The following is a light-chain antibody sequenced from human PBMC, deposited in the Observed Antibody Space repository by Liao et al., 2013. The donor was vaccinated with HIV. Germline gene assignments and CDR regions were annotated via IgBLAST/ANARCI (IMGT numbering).Light chain of an antibody. CDR3: QVWDNNSDHWV. CDR2: YNS. Sequence: SYVLTQPPSVSEAPGKTARITCGENNIGRKNVHWYQQKPGQAPVLVIYYNSLRPSGIPERFSGSNSENTATLTIGRVEAGDEAAYYCQVWDNNSDHWVFGGGTKLTVL. J-gene: IGLJ3*02. V-gene: IGLV3-21*04. CDR1: NIGRKN.